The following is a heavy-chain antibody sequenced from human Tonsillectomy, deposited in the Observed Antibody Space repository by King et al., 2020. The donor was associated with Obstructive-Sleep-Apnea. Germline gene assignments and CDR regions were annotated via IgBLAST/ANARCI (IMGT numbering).Heavy chain of an antibody. CDR3: ARDSRYYYDSSGSGPDY. V-gene: IGHV1-2*02. CDR2: INPNSGGT. CDR1: GYTFTGYY. J-gene: IGHJ4*02. D-gene: IGHD3-22*01. Sequence: QLVQSGAEVKKPGASVKVSCKASGYTFTGYYMHWVRQAPGQGLEWMGWINPNSGGTNYAQKFQGRVTMTRDTSISTAYMELSRLRSDDTAVYYCARDSRYYYDSSGSGPDYWGQGTLVTVSS.